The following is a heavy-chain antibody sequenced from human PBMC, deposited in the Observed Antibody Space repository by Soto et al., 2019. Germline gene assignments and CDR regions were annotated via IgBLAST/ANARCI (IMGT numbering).Heavy chain of an antibody. Sequence: PSETLSLTCTVSGGSVSSGSYYWSWIRQPPGKGLEWIGYIYYSGSTNYNPSLKSRVTISVDTSKNQFSLKLSSVTAADTAVYYCARAVGYYDSSGYHYYYGMDVWGQGTTVTVSS. V-gene: IGHV4-61*01. CDR3: ARAVGYYDSSGYHYYYGMDV. CDR2: IYYSGST. CDR1: GGSVSSGSYY. D-gene: IGHD3-22*01. J-gene: IGHJ6*02.